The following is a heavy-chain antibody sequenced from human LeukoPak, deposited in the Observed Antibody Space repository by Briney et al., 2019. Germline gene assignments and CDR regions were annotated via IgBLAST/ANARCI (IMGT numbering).Heavy chain of an antibody. CDR1: GGSISSSSYY. J-gene: IGHJ4*02. CDR2: IYYSGST. V-gene: IGHV4-39*01. D-gene: IGHD6-19*01. Sequence: PSETLSLTCTVSGGSISSSSYYWGWIRQPPGKGLEWIGSIYYSGSTYYNPSLKSRVTISVDTSKNQFSLKLSSVTAADTAVYYCARQAIAVAGTRSYYFDYWGQGTLVTVSS. CDR3: ARQAIAVAGTRSYYFDY.